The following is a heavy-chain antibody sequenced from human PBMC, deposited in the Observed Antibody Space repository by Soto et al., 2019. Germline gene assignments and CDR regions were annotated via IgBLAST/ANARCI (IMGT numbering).Heavy chain of an antibody. J-gene: IGHJ4*02. CDR1: GFTFSSYG. Sequence: GGSLRLSCAASGFTFSSYGMHWLRQAPGKGLEWVAVISYDGSNKYYADSVKGRFTISRDNSKNTLYLQMNSLRAEDTAVYYCASPPHAPDYLWGSYRGPFDYWGQGTLVTVSS. V-gene: IGHV3-30*03. CDR2: ISYDGSNK. D-gene: IGHD3-16*02. CDR3: ASPPHAPDYLWGSYRGPFDY.